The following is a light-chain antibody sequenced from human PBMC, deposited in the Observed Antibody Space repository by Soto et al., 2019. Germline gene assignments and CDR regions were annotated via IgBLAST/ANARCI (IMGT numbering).Light chain of an antibody. V-gene: IGKV3-15*01. CDR3: QQYKQWPVA. Sequence: IVLTQSPATRSLSPGERATLSCRASQGVSSYLAWYQQKPGQAPRLLIYGASTRATGVPARFSGSGSATQFTLTISSLKSEDSGLYYCQQYKQWPVAFGGGTKVDIK. CDR2: GAS. CDR1: QGVSSY. J-gene: IGKJ4*01.